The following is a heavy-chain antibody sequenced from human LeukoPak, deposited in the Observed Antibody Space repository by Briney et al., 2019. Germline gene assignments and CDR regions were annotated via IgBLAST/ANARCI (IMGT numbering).Heavy chain of an antibody. D-gene: IGHD2-2*01. V-gene: IGHV4-59*01. J-gene: IGHJ5*02. CDR1: GGSISSYY. CDR2: IYYSGST. CDR3: ARDRGTWGKYCSSTSCYFSRFDP. Sequence: SETLSLTCTVSGGSISSYYWSWIRQPPGKGLEWIGYIYYSGSTNYNPSLKSRVTISVETPKNQFSLKLSSVTAADTAVYYCARDRGTWGKYCSSTSCYFSRFDPWGQGTLVTVSS.